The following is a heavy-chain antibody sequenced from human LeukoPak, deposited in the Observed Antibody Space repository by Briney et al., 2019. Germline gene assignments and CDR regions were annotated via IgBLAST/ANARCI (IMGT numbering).Heavy chain of an antibody. D-gene: IGHD3-22*01. V-gene: IGHV3-48*03. CDR2: ISSSGSTK. Sequence: GGSLRLSCAASGFTFDDYTMHWVRQAPGKGLEWVSYISSSGSTKSYADSVKGRFTISRDNAKNSVYLQMKGLRAEDTAVYYCVREGYYDSSGYLGVFDYWGQGTLVTVSS. J-gene: IGHJ4*02. CDR3: VREGYYDSSGYLGVFDY. CDR1: GFTFDDYT.